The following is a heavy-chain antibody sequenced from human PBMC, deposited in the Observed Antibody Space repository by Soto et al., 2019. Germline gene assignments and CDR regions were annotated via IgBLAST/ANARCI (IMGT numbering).Heavy chain of an antibody. J-gene: IGHJ6*02. CDR2: IGTAGDT. CDR3: AKGGPGLVDPSYGMDV. V-gene: IGHV3-13*01. D-gene: IGHD2-8*02. Sequence: GGSLRLSCAASVFTFSSYDMHWVRQATGKGLEWVSAIGTAGDTYYPGSVKGRFTISRENAKNSLYLQMNSLRAEDTAVYYCAKGGPGLVDPSYGMDVWGQGTTVTVS. CDR1: VFTFSSYD.